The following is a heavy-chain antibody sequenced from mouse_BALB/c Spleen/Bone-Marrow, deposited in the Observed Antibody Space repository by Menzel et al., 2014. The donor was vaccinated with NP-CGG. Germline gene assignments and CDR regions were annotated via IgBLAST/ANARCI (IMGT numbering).Heavy chain of an antibody. CDR3: AREGYGSSCGFAY. CDR2: INPYNGGS. J-gene: IGHJ3*01. V-gene: IGHV1-31*01. D-gene: IGHD1-1*01. Sequence: VQLQQSGPELVKPGASMKISCKASGYSFAGYTMNWVKQSHGQNLEWIGLINPYNGGSSYNQKFKGKATLTVDKSSSTAYMELLRLTSEDSAVYYCAREGYGSSCGFAYWGQETLVNVSA. CDR1: GYSFAGYT.